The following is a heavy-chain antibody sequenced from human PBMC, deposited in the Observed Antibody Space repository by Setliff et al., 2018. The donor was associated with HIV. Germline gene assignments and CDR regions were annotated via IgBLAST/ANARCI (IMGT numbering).Heavy chain of an antibody. J-gene: IGHJ4*02. D-gene: IGHD1-26*01. CDR3: ARTMGVTYFDY. V-gene: IGHV4-38-2*01. CDR2: IDYSGST. Sequence: SETLSLTCAVSGYSISSGYYWGWIRQPPGKGLEWIGSIDYSGSTSYNPSLKSRVTVSVDTPENQFSLKLSSVTAADTAVYYCARTMGVTYFDYWGQGTLVTVSS. CDR1: GYSISSGYY.